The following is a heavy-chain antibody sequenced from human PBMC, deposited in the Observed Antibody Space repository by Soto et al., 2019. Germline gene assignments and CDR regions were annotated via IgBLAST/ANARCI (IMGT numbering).Heavy chain of an antibody. CDR2: VYYSGST. V-gene: IGHV4-59*12. J-gene: IGHJ4*02. D-gene: IGHD3-10*01. Sequence: SETLSLTCTVSGGSISSYYWSWIRQPPGKGLEWIGYVYYSGSTNYNPSLKSRVTISVDTSKNQFSLKLSSVTAADTAVYYCARDQNYYGSGSYLYWGQGTLVTVSS. CDR1: GGSISSYY. CDR3: ARDQNYYGSGSYLY.